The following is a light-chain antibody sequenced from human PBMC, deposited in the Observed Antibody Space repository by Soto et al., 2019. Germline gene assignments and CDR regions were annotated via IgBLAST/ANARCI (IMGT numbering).Light chain of an antibody. Sequence: SALTQPASVSGSPGQSITISCTGTSSDIGAFDLVSWFQQHPGKAPKVMIYDVTIRPSGVSNRFSGSKSGNTASLTISGLQAEDEADYYCSSYTITSTRLFGTGTKLTVL. CDR2: DVT. CDR1: SSDIGAFDL. CDR3: SSYTITSTRL. V-gene: IGLV2-14*01. J-gene: IGLJ1*01.